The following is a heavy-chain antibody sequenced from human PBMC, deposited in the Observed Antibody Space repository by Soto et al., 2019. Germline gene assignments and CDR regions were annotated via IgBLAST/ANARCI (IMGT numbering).Heavy chain of an antibody. CDR2: IFPDDSDT. CDR1: GYSFTNYW. CDR3: ATPFHGRWYFEL. V-gene: IGHV5-51*03. Sequence: EVQLVQSGAEVKKPGESLKISCKGSGYSFTNYWIGWVRQMPGKGLEWMGIIFPDDSDTRYSPSLQGQVTISADKSISTSYVLWSSLKASDAAMYYCATPFHGRWYFELCGRGTLVTVSS. D-gene: IGHD3-16*01. J-gene: IGHJ2*01.